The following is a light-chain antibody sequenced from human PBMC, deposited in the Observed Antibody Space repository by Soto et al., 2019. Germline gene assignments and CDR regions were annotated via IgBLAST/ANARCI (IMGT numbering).Light chain of an antibody. CDR3: QQYNTYPT. J-gene: IGKJ1*01. CDR2: KAS. Sequence: DIQMTQSPSTLSASIGDRVTITCRASQSVSGWLAWYQQKPGKAPKLLIYKASNLESGVPSRFSGSGSGTQFTLTISSLQPDDFATYFCQQYNTYPTVGQGTKVEIK. CDR1: QSVSGW. V-gene: IGKV1-5*03.